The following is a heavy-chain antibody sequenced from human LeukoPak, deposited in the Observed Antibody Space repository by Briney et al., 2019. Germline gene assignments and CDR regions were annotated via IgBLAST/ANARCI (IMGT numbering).Heavy chain of an antibody. D-gene: IGHD3-22*01. J-gene: IGHJ4*02. CDR2: ISYDGSNK. CDR1: GFTFSSYG. V-gene: IGHV3-30*03. CDR3: ARELNYYDSSGTFDY. Sequence: PGGSLRLSCAASGFTFSSYGMHWVRQAPGKGLEWVAVISYDGSNKYYADSVKGRFTISRDNSKNTLYLQMNSLRAEDTAVYYCARELNYYDSSGTFDYWGQGTLVTVSS.